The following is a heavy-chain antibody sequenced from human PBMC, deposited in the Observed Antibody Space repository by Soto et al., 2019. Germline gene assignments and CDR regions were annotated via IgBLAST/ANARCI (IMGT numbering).Heavy chain of an antibody. CDR2: ISSSSSTI. Sequence: EVQLVESGGGLVQPGVSLRLSCAASGFTFSSYSMNWVRQAPGKGLEWVSYISSSSSTIYYADSVKGRFTISRDNAKNSLYLQMNSLRDEDTAVYYGARDLSDYGGNSAWCQGTLVTVSS. D-gene: IGHD4-17*01. J-gene: IGHJ5*02. CDR1: GFTFSSYS. V-gene: IGHV3-48*02. CDR3: ARDLSDYGGNSA.